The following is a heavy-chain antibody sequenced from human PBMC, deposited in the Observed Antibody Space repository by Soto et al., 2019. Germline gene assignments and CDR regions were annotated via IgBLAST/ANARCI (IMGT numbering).Heavy chain of an antibody. J-gene: IGHJ4*02. CDR2: ISSSGDRT. CDR1: GFTFSGYY. CDR3: VRETSYHFDN. Sequence: QVQLVESGGGLVKPGGSLRLSCAASGFTFSGYYMSWIRQAPGKGLECISYISSSGDRTKYADFVKGRFTISRDNAKKSLYLQMNSLRAEDTAVYYCVRETSYHFDNWGQGTLVTVSS. D-gene: IGHD2-2*01. V-gene: IGHV3-11*05.